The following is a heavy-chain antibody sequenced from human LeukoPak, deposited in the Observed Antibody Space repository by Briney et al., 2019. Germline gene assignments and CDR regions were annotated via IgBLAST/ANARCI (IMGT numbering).Heavy chain of an antibody. CDR1: GLTFSSYA. J-gene: IGHJ6*03. CDR3: AKDSSSGSRCYYMDV. D-gene: IGHD3-22*01. Sequence: PGGSLRLSCAASGLTFSSYAMSWVRQAPGKGLQWVSAISGSGGSTFYADSVKGRFTISRDNSKNTLYLQMNSMRAEDTAVYYCAKDSSSGSRCYYMDVWGKGTTVTVSS. V-gene: IGHV3-23*01. CDR2: ISGSGGST.